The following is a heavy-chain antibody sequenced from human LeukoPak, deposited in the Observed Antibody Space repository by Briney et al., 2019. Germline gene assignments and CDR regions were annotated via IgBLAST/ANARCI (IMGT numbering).Heavy chain of an antibody. CDR1: GYTFTGYY. CDR2: INPNSGGT. V-gene: IGHV1-2*02. J-gene: IGHJ4*02. Sequence: ASVKVSCKASGYTFTGYYMHWVRQAPGQELEWMGWINPNSGGTNYAQKFQGRVTMTRDTSISTAYMELSRLRSDDTAVYYCARASYYYDSSGYPGYYFDYWGQGTLVTVSS. D-gene: IGHD3-22*01. CDR3: ARASYYYDSSGYPGYYFDY.